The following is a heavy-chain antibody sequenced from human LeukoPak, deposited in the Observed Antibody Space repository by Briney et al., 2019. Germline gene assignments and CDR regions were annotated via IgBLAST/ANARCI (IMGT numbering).Heavy chain of an antibody. CDR2: IKQDGSEK. D-gene: IGHD2-2*01. V-gene: IGHV3-7*01. CDR3: ARCSSTSCYWGFDP. J-gene: IGHJ5*02. CDR1: GFTFSSYW. Sequence: PGGSLRLSCAASGFTFSSYWMSWVRQAPGKGLEWVANIKQDGSEKYYVDSVKGRFTISRDNAKNSLYLQMNSLRAEDTAVYYCARCSSTSCYWGFDPWGQGTLVTVSS.